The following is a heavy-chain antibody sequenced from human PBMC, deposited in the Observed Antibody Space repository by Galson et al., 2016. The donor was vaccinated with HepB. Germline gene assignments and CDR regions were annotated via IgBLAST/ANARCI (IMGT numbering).Heavy chain of an antibody. J-gene: IGHJ4*02. Sequence: SLRLSCAASGFTFSDYAMNWVRQAPGKGLEWISHNSREDSRIDYADSVKGRFTVSRDNGKNSLYLQMNSLIVEDTAVYYCVRDHDWAFDYWGQGLLVTVSS. CDR3: VRDHDWAFDY. D-gene: IGHD3-9*01. CDR2: NSREDSRI. V-gene: IGHV3-48*01. CDR1: GFTFSDYA.